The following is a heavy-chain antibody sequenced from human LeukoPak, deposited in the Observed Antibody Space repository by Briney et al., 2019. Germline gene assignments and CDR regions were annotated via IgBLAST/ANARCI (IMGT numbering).Heavy chain of an antibody. J-gene: IGHJ3*02. CDR2: IRYDGSRK. CDR3: AKVSLNMVNDAFDI. CDR1: GFIFSSYG. V-gene: IGHV3-30*02. D-gene: IGHD4/OR15-4a*01. Sequence: PGGSLRPSCAASGFIFSSYGMHWVRQAPDKGLEWVAFIRYDGSRKYYADSVKGRFTISRDNSKNTLYLQMNSLRAEDTAMYYCAKVSLNMVNDAFDIWGQGTMVSVSS.